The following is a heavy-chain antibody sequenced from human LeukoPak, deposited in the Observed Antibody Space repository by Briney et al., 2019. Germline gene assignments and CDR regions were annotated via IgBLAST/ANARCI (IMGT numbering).Heavy chain of an antibody. J-gene: IGHJ5*02. CDR2: IYTNGST. V-gene: IGHV4-4*07. CDR1: GGSISSYY. D-gene: IGHD3-9*01. CDR3: ARGSGDYDILTGSVFNWFDP. Sequence: PSETLSLTCTVSGGSISSYYWSWIRQPAGKGLEWIGRIYTNGSTNYNPSLKSRVTMSVDTSKNQFSLKLSSVTAADTAVYYCARGSGDYDILTGSVFNWFDPWGQGTLVTVSS.